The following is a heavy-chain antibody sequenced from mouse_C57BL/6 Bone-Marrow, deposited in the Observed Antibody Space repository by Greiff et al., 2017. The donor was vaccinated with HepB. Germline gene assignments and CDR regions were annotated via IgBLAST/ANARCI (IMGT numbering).Heavy chain of an antibody. CDR3: ARNPWSNYVGFAH. V-gene: IGHV2-2*01. D-gene: IGHD2-5*01. Sequence: QVQLQQSGPGLVQPSQSLSITCTVSGFSLTSYGVHWVRQSPGKGLEWLGVIWSGGSTDYNAAFISRLSISKDNSKSQVFFKMNSLQADDTAIYYCARNPWSNYVGFAHWGQGTLVTVSA. CDR1: GFSLTSYG. J-gene: IGHJ3*01. CDR2: IWSGGST.